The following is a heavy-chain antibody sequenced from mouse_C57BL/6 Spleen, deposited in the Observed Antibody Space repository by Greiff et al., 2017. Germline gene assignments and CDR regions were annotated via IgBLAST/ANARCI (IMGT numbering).Heavy chain of an antibody. CDR1: GYTFTSYG. J-gene: IGHJ1*03. V-gene: IGHV1-69*02. Sequence: QVQLQQSGAELVKPGASVKLSCKASGYTFTSYGMQWVKQRPGQGLEWIGEIDPRDSDTDYNEKFKGKATLTVDKSSSTAYMELSSLTSEDSAVYSCARGGTSGSTVMGPECWGTVTTVTVSS. CDR2: IDPRDSDT. D-gene: IGHD1-3*01. CDR3: ARGGTSGSTVMGPEC.